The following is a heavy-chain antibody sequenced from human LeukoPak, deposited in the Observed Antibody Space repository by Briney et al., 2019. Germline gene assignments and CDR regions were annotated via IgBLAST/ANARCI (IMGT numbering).Heavy chain of an antibody. D-gene: IGHD3-22*01. V-gene: IGHV4-38-2*02. J-gene: IGHJ3*02. CDR3: ARVYYYDSSGYPGGAFDI. CDR2: IYHSGIT. CDR1: GYSISSGYY. Sequence: SETLSLTCTVSGYSISSGYYWGWIRQPPGKGLEWIGSIYHSGITFYNPSLKSRVTISVDTSKNQFSLKLSSVTAADTAVYYCARVYYYDSSGYPGGAFDIWGQGTMVTVSS.